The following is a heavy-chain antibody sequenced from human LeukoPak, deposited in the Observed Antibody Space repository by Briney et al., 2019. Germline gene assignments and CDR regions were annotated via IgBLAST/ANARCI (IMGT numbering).Heavy chain of an antibody. CDR2: MNPNSGNT. D-gene: IGHD3-16*02. Sequence: ASVKVSCKASGYTFTSYDINWVRQATGQGLEWMGWMNPNSGNTGSAQRFQGRVTMTRDTSRSTAYMELRSLTSEDTAVYYCARGPLVRLPSSFNPWGQGTLVTVSS. J-gene: IGHJ5*02. V-gene: IGHV1-8*01. CDR3: ARGPLVRLPSSFNP. CDR1: GYTFTSYD.